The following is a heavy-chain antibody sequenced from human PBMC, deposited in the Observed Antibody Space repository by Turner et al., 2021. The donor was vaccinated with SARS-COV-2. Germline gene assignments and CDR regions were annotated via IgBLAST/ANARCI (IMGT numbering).Heavy chain of an antibody. V-gene: IGHV5-51*01. D-gene: IGHD4-4*01. J-gene: IGHJ6*02. CDR2: IYPGDSDT. CDR1: GYRFNSYW. CDR3: ARLNSNYVGGYYYYGLDV. Sequence: EVQLVPSGAEVKKPGESLKISCKGSGYRFNSYWIGWVRQMPGKGLVWMGIIYPGDSDTRYSPSFQGQVSISADKSISTAYLQWSSLKASDTAMYYCARLNSNYVGGYYYYGLDVWGQGTTVTVSS.